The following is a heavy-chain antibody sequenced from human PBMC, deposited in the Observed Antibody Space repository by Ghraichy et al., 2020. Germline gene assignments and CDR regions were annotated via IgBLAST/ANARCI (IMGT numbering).Heavy chain of an antibody. CDR1: GFTFDDYA. CDR3: AKGGYDYGHAFDI. D-gene: IGHD4-17*01. V-gene: IGHV3-9*01. CDR2: ISWNSGSI. J-gene: IGHJ3*02. Sequence: GGSLRLSCAASGFTFDDYAMHWVRQAPGKGLEWVSGISWNSGSIGYADSVKGRFTISRDNAKNSLYLQMNSLRAEDTALYYCAKGGYDYGHAFDIWGQGTMVTVSS.